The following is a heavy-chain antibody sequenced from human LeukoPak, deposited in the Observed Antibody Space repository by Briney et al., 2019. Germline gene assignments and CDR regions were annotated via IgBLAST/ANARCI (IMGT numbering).Heavy chain of an antibody. CDR2: ISWNSGSI. V-gene: IGHV3-9*01. CDR1: GFTFDDYA. D-gene: IGHD3-16*01. CDR3: ARGHGGGSSRRGDAFDI. J-gene: IGHJ3*02. Sequence: GGSLRLSCAASGFTFDDYAMHWVRQAPGKGLEWVSGISWNSGSIGYADSVKGRFTISRDNAKNSLYLRMNSLRAEDTAVYYCARGHGGGSSRRGDAFDIWGQGTMVTVSS.